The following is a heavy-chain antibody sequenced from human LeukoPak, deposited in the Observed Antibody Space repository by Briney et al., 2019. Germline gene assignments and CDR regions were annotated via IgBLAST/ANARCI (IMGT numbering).Heavy chain of an antibody. D-gene: IGHD6-13*01. CDR1: GGSISSSSYY. CDR3: ARVWQQLVRLDYYMDV. Sequence: KPSETLSLTCTVSGGSISSSSYYWSWIRQPPGKGLEWIGYIYYSGSTNYNPSLKSRVTISVDTSKNQFSLKLSSVTAADTAVYYCARVWQQLVRLDYYMDVWGKGTTVTVSS. J-gene: IGHJ6*03. V-gene: IGHV4-61*01. CDR2: IYYSGST.